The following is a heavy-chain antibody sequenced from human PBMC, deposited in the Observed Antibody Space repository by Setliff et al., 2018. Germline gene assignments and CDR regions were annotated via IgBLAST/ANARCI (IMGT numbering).Heavy chain of an antibody. J-gene: IGHJ1*01. V-gene: IGHV3-30*02. CDR1: GFTFRGFA. CDR2: IRHDESDI. Sequence: GGSLRLSCAASGFTFRGFAMHWVRQAPGKGLEWVAFIRHDESDIYYTNSVKGRFTVSRDNSKNTLYLQMNILRPEDTALYYCVRDSSADYFDNDYFKYWGQDALVTVSS. CDR3: VRDSSADYFDNDYFKY. D-gene: IGHD6-19*01.